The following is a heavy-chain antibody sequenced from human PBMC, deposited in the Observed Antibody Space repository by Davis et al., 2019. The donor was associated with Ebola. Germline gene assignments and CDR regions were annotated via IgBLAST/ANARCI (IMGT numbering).Heavy chain of an antibody. Sequence: GESLKISCAASGFTFSSYAMHWVRQAPGKGLEWVAVISYDGSNKYYADSVKGRFTISRDNSKNTLFLEMNSLRAEDTAVYYCAKGAHSSGWPRNWFDPWGPGTLVTVSS. D-gene: IGHD6-19*01. J-gene: IGHJ5*02. CDR2: ISYDGSNK. CDR1: GFTFSSYA. V-gene: IGHV3-30-3*01. CDR3: AKGAHSSGWPRNWFDP.